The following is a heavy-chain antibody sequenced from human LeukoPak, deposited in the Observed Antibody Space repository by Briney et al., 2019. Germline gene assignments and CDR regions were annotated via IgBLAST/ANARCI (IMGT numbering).Heavy chain of an antibody. CDR3: ARDRNYYDSSAYYSVGAFDI. J-gene: IGHJ3*02. CDR2: ISSSGTTI. Sequence: GGSLRLSCAASRFTFSSYEMNCVRQAPGKGLEWVSYISSSGTTIYYADSVKGRFTISRDNAKNSLYLQMNSLRAEDTAVYYCARDRNYYDSSAYYSVGAFDIWGQGTMVTVSS. CDR1: RFTFSSYE. V-gene: IGHV3-48*03. D-gene: IGHD3-22*01.